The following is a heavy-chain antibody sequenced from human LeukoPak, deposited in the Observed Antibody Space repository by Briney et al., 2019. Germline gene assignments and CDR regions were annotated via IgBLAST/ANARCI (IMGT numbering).Heavy chain of an antibody. D-gene: IGHD6-25*01. CDR2: INHRGST. V-gene: IGHV4-34*01. J-gene: IGHJ4*02. CDR3: ARAPGSPLDY. Sequence: SETLSLTCAVYGGSFSGYYWSWIRQPPGKGLEWIGEINHRGSTNYNPSLKSRVTISVDTSKNQFSLKMTSVTAADTAVYYCARAPGSPLDYWGQGTLVTVSS. CDR1: GGSFSGYY.